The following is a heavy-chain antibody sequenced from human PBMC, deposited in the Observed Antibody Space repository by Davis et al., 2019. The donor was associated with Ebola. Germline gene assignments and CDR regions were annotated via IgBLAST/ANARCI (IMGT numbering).Heavy chain of an antibody. CDR1: GYTFTSYD. CDR3: ARDLGYSYGPASLD. V-gene: IGHV1-8*01. Sequence: AASVKVSCKASGYTFTSYDINWVRQAPGQGLEWMGWMNPNSGNTGYAQKFQGRVTMTRNTSISTAYMELSSLRSEDTAVYYCARDLGYSYGPASLDWGQGTLVTVSS. J-gene: IGHJ4*02. D-gene: IGHD5-18*01. CDR2: MNPNSGNT.